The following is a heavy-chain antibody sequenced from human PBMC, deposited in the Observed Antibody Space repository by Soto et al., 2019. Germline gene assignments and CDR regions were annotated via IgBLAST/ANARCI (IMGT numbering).Heavy chain of an antibody. Sequence: SVKVSCKASGGTFSSYAISWVRQAPGQGLEWMGGIIPIFGTANYAQKFQGRVTITADESTSTAYMELSSLRSEDTAVYYCARGKWSSGWPTDYWGRGTLVTVSS. V-gene: IGHV1-69*13. CDR2: IIPIFGTA. CDR1: GGTFSSYA. D-gene: IGHD6-19*01. J-gene: IGHJ4*01. CDR3: ARGKWSSGWPTDY.